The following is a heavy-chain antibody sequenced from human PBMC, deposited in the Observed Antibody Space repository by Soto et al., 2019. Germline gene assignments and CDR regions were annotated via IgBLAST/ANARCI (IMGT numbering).Heavy chain of an antibody. CDR1: GYTFTTYD. CDR2: MNPNTGNT. CDR3: ARGTHNYRFDP. J-gene: IGHJ5*02. V-gene: IGHV1-8*01. Sequence: QVQLVQSGAEVKRPGASVKVSCKASGYTFTTYDINWVRQATRQGLEWMGWMNPNTGNTAYAQKFQGRVTMTRNTSISTAYMELSGLTSEDTAVYYCARGTHNYRFDPWGQGTLVTVSS. D-gene: IGHD1-1*01.